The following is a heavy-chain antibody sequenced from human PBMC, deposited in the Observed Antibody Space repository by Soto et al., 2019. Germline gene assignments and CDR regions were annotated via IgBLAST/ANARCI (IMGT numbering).Heavy chain of an antibody. D-gene: IGHD1-26*01. CDR1: GFTFSAYT. CDR2: ITRDSNHI. Sequence: LRLSCAASGFTFSAYTINWVRQSPGKGLEWVASITRDSNHIYFADSVKGRFTLSRDNAKNSVYLQMNSLRAEDTAIYFCARPFIVGSTTLGYWGQGTLVTVSS. CDR3: ARPFIVGSTTLGY. V-gene: IGHV3-21*01. J-gene: IGHJ4*02.